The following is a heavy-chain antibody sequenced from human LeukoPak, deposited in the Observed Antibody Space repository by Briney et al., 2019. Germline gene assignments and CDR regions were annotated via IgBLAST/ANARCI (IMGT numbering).Heavy chain of an antibody. D-gene: IGHD3-10*01. V-gene: IGHV1-8*01. J-gene: IGHJ4*02. CDR3: ARSLSLVRGVIHYFDN. CDR1: GYTFPNYD. Sequence: ASVNVSFKASGYTFPNYDINWVRQATGQGLEWMGWMNPYIGNTAYVQKFQGRVTITRNTSISTAYMELSSLRSEDTAVYYCARSLSLVRGVIHYFDNWGQGTLVTVSS. CDR2: MNPYIGNT.